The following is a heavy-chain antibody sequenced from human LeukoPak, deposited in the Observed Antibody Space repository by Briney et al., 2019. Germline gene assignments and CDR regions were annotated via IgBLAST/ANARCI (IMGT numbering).Heavy chain of an antibody. CDR2: ISPYNGNT. J-gene: IGHJ4*02. V-gene: IGHV1-18*01. CDR3: ARADTNGWEIDY. D-gene: IGHD6-19*01. Sequence: ASVKVSCKASAYTFTSYTISWVRQAPGQGLEWMGWISPYNGNTDFAQKRQGRVTMTTDTSTNTAYMELRSLRSDDTAVYYCARADTNGWEIDYWGQGTLVTVSS. CDR1: AYTFTSYT.